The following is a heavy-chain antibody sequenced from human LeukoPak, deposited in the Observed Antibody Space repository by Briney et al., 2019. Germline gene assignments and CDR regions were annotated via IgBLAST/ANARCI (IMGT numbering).Heavy chain of an antibody. CDR3: AKEYGSEWFGELFHP. CDR2: ISYDGSNK. V-gene: IGHV3-30*18. D-gene: IGHD3-10*01. Sequence: GGSLRLSCAASGFTFSSYSMHWVRQAPGKGLEWVAVISYDGSNKYYADSVKGRFTISRDNSKNTLYLQMNSLRAEDTAVYYCAKEYGSEWFGELFHPWGQGTLVTVSS. CDR1: GFTFSSYS. J-gene: IGHJ5*02.